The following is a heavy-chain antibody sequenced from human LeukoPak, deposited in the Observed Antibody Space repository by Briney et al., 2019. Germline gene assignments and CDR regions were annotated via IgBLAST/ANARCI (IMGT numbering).Heavy chain of an antibody. D-gene: IGHD1-26*01. J-gene: IGHJ3*02. CDR1: GFTFSSYW. Sequence: GRSLRLSCAASGFTFSSYWMSWVRQAPGKGLEWVANIKQDGSEKYYVDSVKGRFTISRDNAKNSLYLQMNSLRAEDTAVYYCATDSGSYTGDDAFDIWGQGTMVTVSS. CDR2: IKQDGSEK. CDR3: ATDSGSYTGDDAFDI. V-gene: IGHV3-7*01.